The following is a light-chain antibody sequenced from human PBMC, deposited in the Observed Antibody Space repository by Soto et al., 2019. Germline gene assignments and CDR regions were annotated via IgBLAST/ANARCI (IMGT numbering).Light chain of an antibody. V-gene: IGKV3-20*01. CDR1: QSVRDNY. Sequence: EIVLTQSPGTLSLSPGERATLSCRASQSVRDNYLAWYHQKPGQAPRLLISAASNRAAGIPDRFSGSGTGTDFTLTINRLEPEDFAVYYCQQYGRLPLTFGGGTKVEI. J-gene: IGKJ4*01. CDR3: QQYGRLPLT. CDR2: AAS.